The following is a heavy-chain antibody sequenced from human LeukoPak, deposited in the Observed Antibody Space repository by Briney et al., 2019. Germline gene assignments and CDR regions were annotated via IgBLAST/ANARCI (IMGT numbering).Heavy chain of an antibody. CDR3: AREGYCSSTSCYTLGDAFDI. D-gene: IGHD2-2*02. J-gene: IGHJ3*02. Sequence: GGSLRLSCAASGFTVSSNYMSWVRQAPGKGLEWVSVIYSGGSTYYADSVKGRFTISRDNSKNTLYLQMNSLRAEDTAVYYCAREGYCSSTSCYTLGDAFDIWGQGAMVTVSS. V-gene: IGHV3-53*01. CDR2: IYSGGST. CDR1: GFTVSSNY.